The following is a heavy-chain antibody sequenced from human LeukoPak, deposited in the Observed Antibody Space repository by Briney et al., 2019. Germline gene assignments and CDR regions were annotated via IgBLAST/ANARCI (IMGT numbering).Heavy chain of an antibody. CDR2: IYTSGST. V-gene: IGHV4-4*07. CDR1: GGSISSYY. Sequence: SETLSLTCTVSGGSISSYYWSWIRQPAGKGLEWIGRIYTSGSTNYNPSLKSRVTMSVVTSKNQFSLKLSSVTAADTAVYYCARGGKEWYYYYYGMDVWGQGTTVTVSS. D-gene: IGHD3-3*01. CDR3: ARGGKEWYYYYYGMDV. J-gene: IGHJ6*02.